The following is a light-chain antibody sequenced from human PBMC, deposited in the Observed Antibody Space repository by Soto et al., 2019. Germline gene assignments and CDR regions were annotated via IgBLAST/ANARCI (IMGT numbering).Light chain of an antibody. CDR3: SSYTSSSPFL. CDR2: DVS. Sequence: QSALTQPASVSGSPGQSITISCTGTSSDVGGYNYVSWYQQHPGKAPKLMIYDVSNRPSGVSNRFSGSKSGNTASLTISGLQAEDEGDYYFSSYTSSSPFLFGGGTKLTVL. V-gene: IGLV2-14*01. J-gene: IGLJ2*01. CDR1: SSDVGGYNY.